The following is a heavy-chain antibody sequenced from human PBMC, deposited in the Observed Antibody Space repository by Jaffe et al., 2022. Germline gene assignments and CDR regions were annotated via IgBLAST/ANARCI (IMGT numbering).Heavy chain of an antibody. CDR1: GGSISSYY. V-gene: IGHV4-59*01. D-gene: IGHD4-17*01. J-gene: IGHJ4*02. Sequence: QVQLQESGPGLVKPSETLSLTCTVSGGSISSYYWSWIRQPPGKGLEWIGYIYYSGSTNYNPSLKSRVTISVDTSKNQFSLKLSSVTAADTAVYYCAREPPRLDDYGDSLTSGYFDYWGQGTLVTVSS. CDR2: IYYSGST. CDR3: AREPPRLDDYGDSLTSGYFDY.